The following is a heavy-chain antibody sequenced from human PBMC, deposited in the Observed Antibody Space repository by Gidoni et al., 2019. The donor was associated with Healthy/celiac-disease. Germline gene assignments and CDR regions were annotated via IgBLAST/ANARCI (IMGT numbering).Heavy chain of an antibody. D-gene: IGHD3-22*01. CDR1: GGSFRGYY. CDR2: INHSGST. J-gene: IGHJ4*02. CDR3: ARGGPYYDSSGYYALDYFDY. V-gene: IGHV4-34*01. Sequence: QVQLQQWGAGLLKPSETLSLTCAVYGGSFRGYYLRWIRQPPGKGLEWIGEINHSGSTNYNPSLKSRVTISVDTSKNQFSLKLSSVTAADTAVYYCARGGPYYDSSGYYALDYFDYWGQGTLVTVSS.